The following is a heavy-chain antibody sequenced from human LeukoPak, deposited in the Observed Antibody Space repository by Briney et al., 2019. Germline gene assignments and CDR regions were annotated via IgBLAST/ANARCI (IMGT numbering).Heavy chain of an antibody. Sequence: GGFLRLSCTAPGFTFSSYTMHWVRQAPCKGPEWVVVISYDGSNKYYADSVNGRFTISRDNSQSTLYLQMHNLRAEDTAIYYCAKGDNDILTGFYNSFDYWGQGTLVSVTS. CDR3: AKGDNDILTGFYNSFDY. J-gene: IGHJ4*02. CDR1: GFTFSSYT. CDR2: ISYDGSNK. D-gene: IGHD3-9*01. V-gene: IGHV3-30*04.